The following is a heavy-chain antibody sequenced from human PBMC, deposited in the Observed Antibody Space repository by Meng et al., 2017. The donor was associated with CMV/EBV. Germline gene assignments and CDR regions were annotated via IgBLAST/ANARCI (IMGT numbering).Heavy chain of an antibody. J-gene: IGHJ3*02. V-gene: IGHV3-21*01. CDR1: GFTFSSYS. Sequence: GGSLRLSCAASGFTFSSYSMNWVRQAPGKGLEWVSSISSSSSYIYYADSVKGRFTISRDNAKNSLYLQMNSLRAEDTAVYYCAKATPGVWGTFDIWGQGTMVTVSS. D-gene: IGHD3-16*01. CDR2: ISSSSSYI. CDR3: AKATPGVWGTFDI.